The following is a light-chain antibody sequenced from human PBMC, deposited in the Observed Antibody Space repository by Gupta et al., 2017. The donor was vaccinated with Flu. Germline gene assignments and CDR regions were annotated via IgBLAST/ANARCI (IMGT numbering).Light chain of an antibody. V-gene: IGLV1-51*01. J-gene: IGLJ3*02. CDR2: DNN. CDR1: SSNVGNNF. CDR3: AAWVSSLSAVL. Sequence: QSVLTQPPSVSAAPGQKVTISCSGTSSNVGNNFVSWYKQLPGAAPKLLIYDNNGRPSGIPDRSSGSKSGTSATLGITGLQTGEEADYYCAAWVSSLSAVLFGGGTKLTVL.